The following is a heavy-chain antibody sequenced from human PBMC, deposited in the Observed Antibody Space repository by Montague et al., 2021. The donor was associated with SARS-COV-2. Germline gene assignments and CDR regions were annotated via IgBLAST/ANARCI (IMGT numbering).Heavy chain of an antibody. V-gene: IGHV3-49*03. CDR2: IRVSTFGGTT. CDR1: GFTFSEYS. J-gene: IGHJ3*01. CDR3: TREASVVRGVVSRTDSFDV. Sequence: SLSLSCATSGFTFSEYSMGWFRQAPGQGLECVGFIRVSTFGGTTGYAASVKGRFTVSRDDSKSIAYLQMNNLKTEDTAIYYCTREASVVRGVVSRTDSFDVWGQGTKVTVSS. D-gene: IGHD3-10*01.